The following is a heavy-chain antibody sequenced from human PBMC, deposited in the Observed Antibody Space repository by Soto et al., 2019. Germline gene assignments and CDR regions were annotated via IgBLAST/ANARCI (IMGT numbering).Heavy chain of an antibody. J-gene: IGHJ4*02. CDR3: ARLSGSGGWFYFDY. V-gene: IGHV1-18*04. CDR2: ISAYNGNT. CDR1: GYTFTSYG. D-gene: IGHD6-19*01. Sequence: QVQLVQSGAEVKKPGASVKVSCKASGYTFTSYGISWVRQAPGQGRESMVWISAYNGNTNYAEKLHGRVTMTTDTSTSTAYMELRSLRSDDTAVYYCARLSGSGGWFYFDYWGQGTLVTVSS.